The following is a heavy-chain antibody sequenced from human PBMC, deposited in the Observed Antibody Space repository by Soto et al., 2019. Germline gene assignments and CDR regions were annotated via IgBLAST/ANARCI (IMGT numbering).Heavy chain of an antibody. V-gene: IGHV1-8*01. D-gene: IGHD3-22*01. Sequence: VASVKVSCKASGYTFTSYDINWVRQATGQGLEWMGWINPNSGNTSYAQKFQGRVTMTRDTSISTAYMELSSLRSEGTAVYYCARQGTYHYDTSGYYYLDYWGQGTLVTVSS. CDR3: ARQGTYHYDTSGYYYLDY. J-gene: IGHJ4*02. CDR2: INPNSGNT. CDR1: GYTFTSYD.